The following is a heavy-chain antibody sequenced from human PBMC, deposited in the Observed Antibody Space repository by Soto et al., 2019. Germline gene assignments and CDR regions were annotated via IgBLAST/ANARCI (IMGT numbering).Heavy chain of an antibody. Sequence: EVQLVESGGNLVQPGGSLRLSCVGSGFTFSSNWMTWVRQAPGKGLEWVGNIRQDGSEKNYVDSVKGRFTISRDNAKNSLYLQMNSLRAEDTAVYYCAREIVVARGASYFDYWGPGTLVTVSS. V-gene: IGHV3-7*04. CDR1: GFTFSSNW. CDR2: IRQDGSEK. J-gene: IGHJ4*02. D-gene: IGHD2-2*01. CDR3: AREIVVARGASYFDY.